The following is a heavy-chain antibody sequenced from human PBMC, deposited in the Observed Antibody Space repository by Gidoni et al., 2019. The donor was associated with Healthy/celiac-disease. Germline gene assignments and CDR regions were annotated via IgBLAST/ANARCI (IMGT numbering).Heavy chain of an antibody. CDR1: GFTVSSTY. CDR3: ARDQGTGEFDY. D-gene: IGHD7-27*01. V-gene: IGHV3-53*02. J-gene: IGHJ4*02. CDR2: IYTGGNT. Sequence: EVQLVETGGGVIQPGGSLRLSCAASGFTVSSTYMSWVRQAPGKGLEWFSVIYTGGNTYVADSVKGRFTISRDNSKNTLYLQMNSLRAEDTAVYYCARDQGTGEFDYWGQGTLVTVSS.